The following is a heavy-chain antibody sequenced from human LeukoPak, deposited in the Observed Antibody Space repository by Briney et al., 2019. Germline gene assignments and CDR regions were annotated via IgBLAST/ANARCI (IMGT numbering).Heavy chain of an antibody. Sequence: GGSLRLSCAASGFTFSSYGMHWVRQAPGKGLEWVADIWYDGSNKYYADSVKGRFTISRDNSKNTLYLQMNSLRAEDTAVHYCARGLGAGTTSWNFDYWGQGTLVTVSS. D-gene: IGHD2-2*01. J-gene: IGHJ4*02. CDR2: IWYDGSNK. V-gene: IGHV3-33*01. CDR1: GFTFSSYG. CDR3: ARGLGAGTTSWNFDY.